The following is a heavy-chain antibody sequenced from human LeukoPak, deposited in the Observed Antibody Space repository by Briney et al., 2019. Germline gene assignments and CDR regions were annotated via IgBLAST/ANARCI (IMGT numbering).Heavy chain of an antibody. V-gene: IGHV3-23*01. D-gene: IGHD3-10*01. CDR2: ISGSADIT. CDR1: GXIFSSYA. CDR3: AKDLYYFGSGSHDY. Sequence: GGSLRLSCAASGXIFSSYAMSWVRQAPGKGLEWVSGISGSADITDYADSVKGRFTISRDNSKNTLYLQMNSLRAEDTAVYYCAKDLYYFGSGSHDYWGQGTLVTVSS. J-gene: IGHJ4*02.